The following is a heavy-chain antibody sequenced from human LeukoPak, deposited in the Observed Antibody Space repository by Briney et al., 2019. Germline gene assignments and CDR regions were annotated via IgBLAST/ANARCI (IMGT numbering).Heavy chain of an antibody. CDR2: MYSTGST. J-gene: IGHJ4*02. V-gene: IGHV4-4*07. Sequence: SETLSLTCTVSGGSIRSYYWSWIRQPAGKGLEWIGRMYSTGSTIYNPSLKGRVTMSADTSKNQFSLHLRSVTGADTAVFYCARDSGFGMFDYWGQGILVTVSS. D-gene: IGHD3-10*01. CDR3: ARDSGFGMFDY. CDR1: GGSIRSYY.